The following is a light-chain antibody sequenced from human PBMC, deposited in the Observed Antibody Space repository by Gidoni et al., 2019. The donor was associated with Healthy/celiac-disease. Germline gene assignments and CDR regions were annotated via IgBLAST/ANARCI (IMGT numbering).Light chain of an antibody. CDR1: SSHIGAGYD. CDR2: GNS. Sequence: QSVLTQPPSVSGAPGPRVPISCTGSSSHIGAGYDVPWYQQLPGTAPKLLIYGNSNRPSGVPDRFSGSKSGTSASLAITGLQAEDEADYYCQSYDSSSYVVFGGGTKLTVL. V-gene: IGLV1-40*01. CDR3: QSYDSSSYVV. J-gene: IGLJ2*01.